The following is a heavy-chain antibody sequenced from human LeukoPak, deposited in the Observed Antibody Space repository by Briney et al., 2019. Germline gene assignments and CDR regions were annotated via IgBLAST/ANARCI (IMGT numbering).Heavy chain of an antibody. D-gene: IGHD3-16*01. CDR2: IKPDGSEK. CDR3: ATGWGWTFDY. Sequence: GGSLRLSCAASGFSFSTYWMTWVRQAPGKGLEWVANIKPDGSEKYYVDSVKGRFTISRDNAENSLYPQMNSLRAEDTAVYYCATGWGWTFDYWGQGTLVTVSS. J-gene: IGHJ4*02. V-gene: IGHV3-7*05. CDR1: GFSFSTYW.